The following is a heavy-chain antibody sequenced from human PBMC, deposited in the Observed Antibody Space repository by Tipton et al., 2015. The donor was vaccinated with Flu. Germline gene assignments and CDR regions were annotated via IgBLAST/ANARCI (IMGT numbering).Heavy chain of an antibody. V-gene: IGHV4-4*07. Sequence: LRLSCTVSGGSISNYYWSWIRQPAGKGLEWIGRMYITGSTNYNPSLKSRVAMSLDTSKHQFSLRLSYVTSADTALYYCARSGNYLYFNAMDVWGQGTTVTVSS. J-gene: IGHJ6*02. CDR1: GGSISNYY. D-gene: IGHD1-26*01. CDR3: ARSGNYLYFNAMDV. CDR2: MYITGST.